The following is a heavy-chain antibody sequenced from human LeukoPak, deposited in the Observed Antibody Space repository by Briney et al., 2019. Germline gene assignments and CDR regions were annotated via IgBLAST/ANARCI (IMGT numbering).Heavy chain of an antibody. D-gene: IGHD3-22*01. CDR2: LYYTGST. CDR1: GGSISSSSYY. CDR3: ARLDLSNYESSTF. V-gene: IGHV4-39*02. Sequence: PSETLSLTCTVSGGSISSSSYYWGWIRQPPGKGLEWIGSLYYTGSTYYNPSLKSRVTISVDMSKSHFSLKLNSVTAADTAVYYCARLDLSNYESSTFWGQGTLVTASS. J-gene: IGHJ4*02.